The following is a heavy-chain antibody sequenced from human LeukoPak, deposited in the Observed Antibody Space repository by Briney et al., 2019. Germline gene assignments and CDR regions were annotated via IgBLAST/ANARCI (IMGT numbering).Heavy chain of an antibody. CDR2: IYTSGST. Sequence: SETLSLTCTVSGCSISSGSYYWSWIRQPAGKGLEWIGRIYTSGSTNYNPSLKSRVTISVDTSKNQFSLKLSSVTAADTAVYYCARDSPYSSSKGNYYYYYMDVWGKGTTVTVSS. V-gene: IGHV4-61*02. J-gene: IGHJ6*03. D-gene: IGHD6-6*01. CDR1: GCSISSGSYY. CDR3: ARDSPYSSSKGNYYYYYMDV.